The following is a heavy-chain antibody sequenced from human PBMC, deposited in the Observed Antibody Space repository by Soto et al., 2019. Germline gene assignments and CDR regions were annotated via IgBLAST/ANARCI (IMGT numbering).Heavy chain of an antibody. CDR1: CYTFTSYS. V-gene: IGHV1-18*04. J-gene: IGHJ4*02. Sequence: SVKVWCQASCYTFTSYSSSWVRQAPGQGLEWMGWISAYNGNTNYAQKLQGRVTMTTDTSTSTAYMELRSLRSDDTAVYYCARDQVGSRGYLSGCWGQGTMVTVSS. D-gene: IGHD3-22*01. CDR2: ISAYNGNT. CDR3: ARDQVGSRGYLSGC.